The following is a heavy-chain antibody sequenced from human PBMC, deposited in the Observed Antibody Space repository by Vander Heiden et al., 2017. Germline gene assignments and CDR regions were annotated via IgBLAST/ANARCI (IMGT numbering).Heavy chain of an antibody. CDR3: ARDLSRRGGWVDV. J-gene: IGHJ6*02. CDR1: GFTFSTYW. V-gene: IGHV3-7*01. D-gene: IGHD1-26*01. Sequence: EVQLVESGGGSVQPGESLRLSCATSGFTFSTYWMSWVRQAPGKGLEWVANIREDARERYYVGSVKGRFTIYRDNAKNSVYLKMNSLRDEDTAMYYWARDLSRRGGWVDVWGQGTMVTVSS. CDR2: IREDARER.